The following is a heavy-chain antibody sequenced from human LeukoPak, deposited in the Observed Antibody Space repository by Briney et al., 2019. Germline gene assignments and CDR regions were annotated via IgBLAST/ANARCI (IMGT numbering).Heavy chain of an antibody. Sequence: GGSLRLSCAASGFTFSSYGMSWVRQAPGKGLEWVSAISGSGGSTYYADSVKGRFTISRDNVKNSLYLQMNSLRAEDTAVYYCASLPRDSYYYYYMDVWGKGTTVTISS. CDR2: ISGSGGST. D-gene: IGHD3-10*01. V-gene: IGHV3-23*01. CDR1: GFTFSSYG. J-gene: IGHJ6*03. CDR3: ASLPRDSYYYYYMDV.